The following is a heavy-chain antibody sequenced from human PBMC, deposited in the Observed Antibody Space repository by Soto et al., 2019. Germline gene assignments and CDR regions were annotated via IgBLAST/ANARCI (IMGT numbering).Heavy chain of an antibody. J-gene: IGHJ3*02. CDR2: MSHSGGT. CDR1: GGSISSGGYY. Sequence: SETLSLTCTVSGGSISSGGYYWSWIRQPPGKGLEWIGEMSHSGGTHFNPSLKSRVTISVDTSKNQFSLKMSSVTAADTALYYCARVERGTATTVVDAFDIWGPGTMVTVSS. CDR3: ARVERGTATTVVDAFDI. D-gene: IGHD1-1*01. V-gene: IGHV4-61*08.